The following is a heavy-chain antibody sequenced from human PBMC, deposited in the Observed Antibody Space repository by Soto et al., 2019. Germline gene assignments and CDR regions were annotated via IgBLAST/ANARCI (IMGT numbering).Heavy chain of an antibody. Sequence: GGSLRLSCAASGFTFSSYAMSWVRQAPGKGLEWVSAISGSGGSTYYADSVKGRFTISRDSSKNTLYLQMNSLRAEDTAVYYCAKGARTSSSSGGYYYYYGMDVWGQGTTVTVSS. J-gene: IGHJ6*02. CDR1: GFTFSSYA. V-gene: IGHV3-23*01. CDR3: AKGARTSSSSGGYYYYYGMDV. D-gene: IGHD6-6*01. CDR2: ISGSGGST.